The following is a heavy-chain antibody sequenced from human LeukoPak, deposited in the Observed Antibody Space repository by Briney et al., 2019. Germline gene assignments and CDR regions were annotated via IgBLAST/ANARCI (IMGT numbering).Heavy chain of an antibody. CDR2: INAGNGNT. J-gene: IGHJ4*02. CDR3: ARVLCSGGTCYTLGY. V-gene: IGHV1-3*01. Sequence: ASVKVSCKASGYTFTTSAIHWVRQAPGQRLEWMGWINAGNGNTKYSQKFQGRVTITRDTSASTAYMEPSSLRFEDTAVYYCARVLCSGGTCYTLGYWGQGTLVTISS. CDR1: GYTFTTSA. D-gene: IGHD2-15*01.